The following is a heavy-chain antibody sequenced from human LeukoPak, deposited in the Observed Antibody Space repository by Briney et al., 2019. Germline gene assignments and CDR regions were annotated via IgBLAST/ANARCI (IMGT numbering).Heavy chain of an antibody. J-gene: IGHJ4*02. V-gene: IGHV1-69*13. CDR3: ARVPLGQWELPDY. CDR2: IIPIFGTA. Sequence: SVTVSFKASGGTFSSYAISWVRQAPGQGLEWMGGIIPIFGTANYAQKFQGRVTITADESTSTAYMGLSSLRSEDTAVYYCARVPLGQWELPDYWGQGTLVTVSS. D-gene: IGHD1-26*01. CDR1: GGTFSSYA.